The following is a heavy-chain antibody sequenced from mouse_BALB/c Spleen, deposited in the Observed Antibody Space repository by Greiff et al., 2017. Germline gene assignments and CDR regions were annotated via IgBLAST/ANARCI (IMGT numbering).Heavy chain of an antibody. CDR3: ARKRTTYYSNYDYAMDY. J-gene: IGHJ4*01. V-gene: IGHV2-2*02. Sequence: QVQLKESGPGLVQPSQSLSITCTVSGFSLTSYGVHWVRQSPGKGLEWLGVIWSGGSTDYNAAFISRLSISKDNSKSQVFFKMNSLQANDTAIYYWARKRTTYYSNYDYAMDYWGQGTSVTVSS. CDR2: IWSGGST. D-gene: IGHD2-5*01. CDR1: GFSLTSYG.